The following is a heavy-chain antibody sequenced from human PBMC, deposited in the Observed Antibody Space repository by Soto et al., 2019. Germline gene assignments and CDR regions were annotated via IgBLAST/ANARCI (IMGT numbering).Heavy chain of an antibody. J-gene: IGHJ6*02. D-gene: IGHD3-10*01. CDR2: IRGSGENT. Sequence: EVQVLESGGGLVQPGESLRLSCVGSGFTFSKYAMSWVRQAPGQGLEWVSIIRGSGENTFYSDSVKGRFTISRDNSKNTLYLQMNSLSAEDTAVYYCAKNRGSGSPYYYNVDVWGQGTTVTVSS. CDR3: AKNRGSGSPYYYNVDV. V-gene: IGHV3-23*01. CDR1: GFTFSKYA.